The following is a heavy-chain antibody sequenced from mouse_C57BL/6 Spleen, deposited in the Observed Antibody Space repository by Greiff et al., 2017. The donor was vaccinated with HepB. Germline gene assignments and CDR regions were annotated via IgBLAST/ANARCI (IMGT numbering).Heavy chain of an antibody. CDR1: GYSITSGYY. CDR3: ARTLDDFFDY. J-gene: IGHJ2*01. CDR2: ISYDGSN. V-gene: IGHV3-6*01. D-gene: IGHD2-4*01. Sequence: VQLQESGPGLVKPSQSLSLTCSVTGYSITSGYYWNWIRQFPGNKLEWMGYISYDGSNNYNPSLKNRISITRDTSKNQFFLKLNSVTTEDTATYYCARTLDDFFDYWGQGTTLTVSS.